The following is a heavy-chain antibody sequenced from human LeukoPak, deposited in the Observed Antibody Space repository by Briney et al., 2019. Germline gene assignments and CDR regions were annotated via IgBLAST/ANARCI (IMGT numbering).Heavy chain of an antibody. CDR2: INTDGSST. CDR3: ARVDSYGYYYYMDV. D-gene: IGHD5-18*01. V-gene: IGHV3-74*01. Sequence: GGSLRLSCAASGFTFSSYWMHWVRQAPGKGLVWVSRINTDGSSTSYADSVKGRFTISRDNAKNTLYLQMNSLRAEDTAVYYCARVDSYGYYYYMDVWGKGTTVTVSS. CDR1: GFTFSSYW. J-gene: IGHJ6*03.